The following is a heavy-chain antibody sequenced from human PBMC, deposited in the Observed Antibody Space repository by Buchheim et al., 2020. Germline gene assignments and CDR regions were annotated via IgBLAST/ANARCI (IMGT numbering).Heavy chain of an antibody. D-gene: IGHD6-13*01. V-gene: IGHV3-30*18. CDR3: AKDQTAIYSSSWYEKMGLVDY. J-gene: IGHJ4*02. CDR1: GFTFSSYG. Sequence: VQLVESGGDLVQPGGSLRLSCAASGFTFSSYGMHWVRQAPGKGLEWVAVISYDGSNKYYADSVKGRFTISRDNSKNTLYLQMNSLRAEDTAVYYCAKDQTAIYSSSWYEKMGLVDYWGQGTL. CDR2: ISYDGSNK.